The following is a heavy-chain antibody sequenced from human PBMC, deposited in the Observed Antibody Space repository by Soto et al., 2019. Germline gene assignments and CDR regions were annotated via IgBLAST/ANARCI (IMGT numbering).Heavy chain of an antibody. CDR2: IYYSGST. CDR1: GGSISSGDYY. CDR3: VSRSVEMATRTLYGMDV. Sequence: SETLSLTCTVSGGSISSGDYYWSWIRQPPGKGLEWIGYIYYSGSTYYNPSLKSRVTISVDTSKNQFSLKLSSVTAADTAVYYCVSRSVEMATRTLYGMDVWGQGTTVTVSS. V-gene: IGHV4-30-4*01. J-gene: IGHJ6*02. D-gene: IGHD5-12*01.